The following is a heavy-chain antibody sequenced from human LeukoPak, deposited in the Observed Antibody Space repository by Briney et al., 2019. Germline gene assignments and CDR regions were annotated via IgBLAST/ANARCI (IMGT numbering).Heavy chain of an antibody. CDR3: ARDAPRDSSGYFLSVSGFDY. D-gene: IGHD3-22*01. Sequence: PGGCLRLSCAASGFTFSSFWMTWVRQAPGKGLEWVANLHRDGREKYYVDSVKGRFTISRDNARNSLYLQMNSLRAEDTAVYYCARDAPRDSSGYFLSVSGFDYWGQGTLVTVSS. J-gene: IGHJ4*02. CDR2: LHRDGREK. CDR1: GFTFSSFW. V-gene: IGHV3-7*01.